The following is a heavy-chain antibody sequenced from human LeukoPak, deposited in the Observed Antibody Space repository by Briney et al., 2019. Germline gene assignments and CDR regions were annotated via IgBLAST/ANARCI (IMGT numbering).Heavy chain of an antibody. Sequence: SVKVSCKASGGTFSSYAISWVRQAPGQGLEWMGGIIPIFGTANYAQKFQGRVTITADESTSTAYMELSSLRSEGTAVYYCARGGKLWFGESYYFDYWGQGTLVTVSS. CDR2: IIPIFGTA. CDR3: ARGGKLWFGESYYFDY. CDR1: GGTFSSYA. D-gene: IGHD3-10*01. V-gene: IGHV1-69*13. J-gene: IGHJ4*02.